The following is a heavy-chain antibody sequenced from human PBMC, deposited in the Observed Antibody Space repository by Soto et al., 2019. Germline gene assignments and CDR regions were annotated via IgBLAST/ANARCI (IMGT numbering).Heavy chain of an antibody. J-gene: IGHJ3*02. Sequence: GGSLRLSCAASGFTFSSYSMNWVRQAPGKGLEWVSYISSSSSTIYYADSVKGRFTISRDNAKNSLYLQMNSLRAEDTAVYYCARVDYYGSGSYYTDAFDIWGQGTMVT. CDR3: ARVDYYGSGSYYTDAFDI. V-gene: IGHV3-48*01. CDR2: ISSSSSTI. D-gene: IGHD3-10*01. CDR1: GFTFSSYS.